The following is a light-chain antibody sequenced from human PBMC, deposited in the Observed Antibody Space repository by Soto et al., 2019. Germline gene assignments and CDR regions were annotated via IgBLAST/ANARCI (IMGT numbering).Light chain of an antibody. CDR2: GAS. J-gene: IGKJ2*01. CDR3: HQYGSSLGT. CDR1: QSVSNNY. Sequence: EIVLTQSPGTLSLSPGERATLSCRASQSVSNNYLAWYQQKPGQAPRLLIYGASNRATGIPDRFSGSGSGTDFTLTISRVEPEDFAVYYCHQYGSSLGTFGRGTKVDIK. V-gene: IGKV3-20*01.